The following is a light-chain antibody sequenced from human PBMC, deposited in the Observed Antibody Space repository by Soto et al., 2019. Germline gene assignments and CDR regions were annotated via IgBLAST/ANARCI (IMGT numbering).Light chain of an antibody. CDR2: KAS. CDR1: QSISGW. J-gene: IGKJ1*01. CDR3: QQYDVYST. Sequence: DIQMTQSPSTLSAYEGDRVIITCRASQSISGWLAWYQQKPGIAPKLLIYKASTLQDGVPPRFSGSGFGTEFTLTISSLQPDDCGLYYCQQYDVYSTFGQGTKVDIK. V-gene: IGKV1-5*03.